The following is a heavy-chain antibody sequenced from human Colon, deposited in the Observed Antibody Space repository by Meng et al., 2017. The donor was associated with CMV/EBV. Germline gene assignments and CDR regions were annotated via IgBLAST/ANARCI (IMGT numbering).Heavy chain of an antibody. Sequence: GGSLRLSCAASGFIFGDYAMTWVRQAPGKGLEWVAFMQFDGREIIYVDSVEGRFTISRDNSKNTLYLQMNSLRVEDTAVYYCARDRMVGDGHNNGGSFDIWGQGTMVTVSS. CDR3: ARDRMVGDGHNNGGSFDI. J-gene: IGHJ3*02. V-gene: IGHV3-30*02. CDR2: MQFDGREI. D-gene: IGHD3-10*02. CDR1: GFIFGDYA.